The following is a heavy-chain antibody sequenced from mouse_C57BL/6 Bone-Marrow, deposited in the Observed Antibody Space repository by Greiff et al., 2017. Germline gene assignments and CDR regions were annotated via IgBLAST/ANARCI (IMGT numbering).Heavy chain of an antibody. D-gene: IGHD1-1*01. CDR3: ARVTTVVATRYARDD. CDR1: GYTFTSYW. Sequence: QVQLQQPGAELVKPGASVKMSCKASGYTFTSYWITWVKQRPGQGLEWIGDIYPGSGSPNYTATFKSKATLTVDTSSSTAYMQLSSLTSEDSAVYYCARVTTVVATRYARDDWGQGTSVTVAS. V-gene: IGHV1-55*01. J-gene: IGHJ4*01. CDR2: IYPGSGSP.